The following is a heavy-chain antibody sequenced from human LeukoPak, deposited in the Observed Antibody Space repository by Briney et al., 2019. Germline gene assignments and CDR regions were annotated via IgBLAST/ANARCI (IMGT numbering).Heavy chain of an antibody. J-gene: IGHJ3*02. CDR2: IYTSGST. Sequence: SQTLSLTCTVSGGSISSGSYYWSWIRQPAGKGLEWIGRIYTSGSTNYNPSLKSRVTISVDTSKNQFSLKLSSVTAADTAVYYCARDLGGSYYDNAFDIWGQGTMVTVSS. CDR1: GGSISSGSYY. CDR3: ARDLGGSYYDNAFDI. D-gene: IGHD1-26*01. V-gene: IGHV4-61*02.